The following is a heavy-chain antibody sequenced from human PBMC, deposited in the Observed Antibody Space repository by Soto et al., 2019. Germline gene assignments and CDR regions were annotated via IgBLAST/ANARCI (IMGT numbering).Heavy chain of an antibody. V-gene: IGHV3-21*06. CDR3: ARESEDFTSNFDY. Sequence: AGGSLRLSCAASGFTFTRYSMNWVRQAPGKGLEWVSSISSTTNYIYYGDSMKGRFTISRDNAKNSLYLEMNSLRAEDTAVYYCARESEDFTSNFDYWGHATLVTVSS. CDR1: GFTFTRYS. J-gene: IGHJ4*01. CDR2: ISSTTNYI.